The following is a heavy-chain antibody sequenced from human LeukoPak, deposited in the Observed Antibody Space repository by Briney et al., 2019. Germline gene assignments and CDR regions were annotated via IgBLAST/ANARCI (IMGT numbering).Heavy chain of an antibody. CDR2: ISSSSSHI. V-gene: IGHV3-21*01. CDR1: GFRFYTYS. J-gene: IGHJ6*04. Sequence: GGSLRLSCAASGFRFYTYSMIWVRQAPGKGLEWVSFISSSSSHIHQADSVRGRFTVSRDNAKNSLYLQMDSLRAEDTAVYYCAELGITMIGGVWGKGTTVTISS. CDR3: AELGITMIGGV. D-gene: IGHD3-10*02.